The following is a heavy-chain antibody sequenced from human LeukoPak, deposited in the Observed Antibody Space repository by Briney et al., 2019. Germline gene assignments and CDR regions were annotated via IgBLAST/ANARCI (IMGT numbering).Heavy chain of an antibody. CDR2: INHSGST. Sequence: SETLSLTCAVYGGSFSGYYWSWIRQPPGKGLEWIGEINHSGSTNYNPSLKSRVTISVDTSKNQFSLKLSSVTAADTAVYYCARKFKPAYYYYYYMDVWGKGTAVTVSS. V-gene: IGHV4-34*01. CDR3: ARKFKPAYYYYYYMDV. J-gene: IGHJ6*03. CDR1: GGSFSGYY.